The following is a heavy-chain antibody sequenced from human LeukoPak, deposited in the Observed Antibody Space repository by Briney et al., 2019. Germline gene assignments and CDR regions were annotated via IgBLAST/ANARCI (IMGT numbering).Heavy chain of an antibody. D-gene: IGHD3-22*01. CDR2: IWYDGSKK. J-gene: IGHJ3*02. V-gene: IGHV3-33*01. CDR1: GFTFSSYG. CDR3: ARDLIVVDDAFDI. Sequence: PGGSLRLSCAASGFTFSSYGMHWVRQAPGKGLEWVAVIWYDGSKKYYADSVKGRFTTSRDNSKNTLYLQMNSLRPEDTAVYHCARDLIVVDDAFDIWGQGTMVTVSS.